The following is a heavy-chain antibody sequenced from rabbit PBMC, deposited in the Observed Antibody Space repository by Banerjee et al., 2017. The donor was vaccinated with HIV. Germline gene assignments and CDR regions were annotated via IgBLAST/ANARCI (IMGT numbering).Heavy chain of an antibody. Sequence: QSLEESGGDLVKPGASLTLTCTASGFSFSSYWMNWVRQAPGKGLEWIGCINTSSGSTGYASWAKGRFTISKTSSTTVTLQMTSLTAADTATYFCARNPYDGNSYNLWGPGTLVTVS. CDR2: INTSSGST. CDR1: GFSFSSYW. V-gene: IGHV1S40*01. D-gene: IGHD8-1*01. J-gene: IGHJ4*01. CDR3: ARNPYDGNSYNL.